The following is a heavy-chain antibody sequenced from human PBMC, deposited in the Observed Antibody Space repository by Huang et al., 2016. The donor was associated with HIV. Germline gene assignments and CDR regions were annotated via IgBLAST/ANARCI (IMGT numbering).Heavy chain of an antibody. Sequence: QVQLVQSGGEVKKPGASVKVSCKASGYDFTSYGVSWVRQAPGQGLEWVGLSGSHNGDTNYAQRFQGRVTLTTDTSTNTAYMEMRSLRSDDTAIHYCARDPWYTNVWKRNAASVIWGQGTMVIVSS. CDR2: SGSHNGDT. V-gene: IGHV1-18*01. CDR3: ARDPWYTNVWKRNAASVI. CDR1: GYDFTSYG. J-gene: IGHJ3*02. D-gene: IGHD2-2*02.